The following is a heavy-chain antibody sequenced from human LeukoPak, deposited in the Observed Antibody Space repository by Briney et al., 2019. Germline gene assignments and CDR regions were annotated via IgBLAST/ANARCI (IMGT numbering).Heavy chain of an antibody. CDR1: GYSFTSYW. CDR2: IYPGDSDT. J-gene: IGHJ4*02. D-gene: IGHD6-13*01. Sequence: GESLKIYCKGSGYSFTSYWIGWVRQMPGKGLEWMGIIYPGDSDTRYSPSFQGQVTISADKSISTAYLQWSSLKASDTAMYYCARQTAAAGGYSDYWGQGTLVTVSS. V-gene: IGHV5-51*01. CDR3: ARQTAAAGGYSDY.